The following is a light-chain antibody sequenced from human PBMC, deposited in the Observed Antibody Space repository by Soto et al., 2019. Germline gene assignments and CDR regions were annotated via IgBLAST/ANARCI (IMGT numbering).Light chain of an antibody. CDR1: SSDVGSYHY. V-gene: IGLV2-14*01. CDR2: EVS. CDR3: SSYTSGRDVYV. J-gene: IGLJ1*01. Sequence: QSVLTQPASVSVSPGQSITSSCTGTSSDVGSYHYVSWFQQHPGKAPKLIIFEVSDRPSGVSTRFSGSKSGDTASLTISGLQADDEADYYCSSYTSGRDVYVFGGGTKVTVL.